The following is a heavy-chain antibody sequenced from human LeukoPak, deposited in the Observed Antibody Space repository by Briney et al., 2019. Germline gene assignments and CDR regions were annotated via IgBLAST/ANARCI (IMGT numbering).Heavy chain of an antibody. CDR3: ARLGFGELFSSYFDY. D-gene: IGHD3-10*01. V-gene: IGHV4-39*07. CDR1: GGPILSSSYY. Sequence: PSETLSLTCTVSGGPILSSSYYWGWIRQPPGKRLEWIGSIYYSGSTHYNPSLKSRVTISVDTSKNQFSLKLSSVTAADTVVYYCARLGFGELFSSYFDYWGQGTLVTVSS. CDR2: IYYSGST. J-gene: IGHJ4*02.